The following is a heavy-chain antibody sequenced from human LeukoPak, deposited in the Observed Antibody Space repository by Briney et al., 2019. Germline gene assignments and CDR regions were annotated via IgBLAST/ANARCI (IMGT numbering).Heavy chain of an antibody. Sequence: ASVKVSCKASGYTFTKYFIHWVRQAPGQGLEWMGIINPVTGDTVYAQKFQGRVTMTRDTSTSTVSMELSSLRAEDTAMFYCATEGPATHYFDFWGQGTQVTVSS. CDR1: GYTFTKYF. CDR2: INPVTGDT. J-gene: IGHJ4*02. CDR3: ATEGPATHYFDF. V-gene: IGHV1-46*01.